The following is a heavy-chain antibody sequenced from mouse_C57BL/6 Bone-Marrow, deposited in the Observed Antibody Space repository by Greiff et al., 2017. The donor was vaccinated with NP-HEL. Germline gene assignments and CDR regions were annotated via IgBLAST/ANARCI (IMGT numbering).Heavy chain of an antibody. CDR3: ARVLYYYGSSEGWYFDV. J-gene: IGHJ1*03. V-gene: IGHV1-76*01. D-gene: IGHD1-1*01. Sequence: VKLMESGAELVRPGASVKLSCKASGYTFTDYYINWVKQRPGQGLEWIARIYPGSGNTYYNEKFKGKATLTAEKSSSTAYMQLSSLTSEDSAVYFCARVLYYYGSSEGWYFDVWGTGTTVTVSS. CDR1: GYTFTDYY. CDR2: IYPGSGNT.